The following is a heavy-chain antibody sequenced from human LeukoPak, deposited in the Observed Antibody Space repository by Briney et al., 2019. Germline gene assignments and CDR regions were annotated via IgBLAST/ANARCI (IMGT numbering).Heavy chain of an antibody. D-gene: IGHD6-19*01. CDR2: IGGGGGGT. J-gene: IGHJ4*02. CDR1: GFTFINYA. V-gene: IGHV3-23*01. CDR3: AKRVVSNVPVAGLDC. Sequence: PGGSLRLSCAASGFTFINYAMTWVRQAPGKGLQWVSVIGGGGGGTHYADSVKGRFTISRDNSKNTLYLQMDNLRVEDTAIYYCAKRVVSNVPVAGLDCWGQGTLVTVSS.